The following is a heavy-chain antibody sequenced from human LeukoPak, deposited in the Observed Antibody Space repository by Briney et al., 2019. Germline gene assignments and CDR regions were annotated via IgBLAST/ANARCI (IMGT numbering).Heavy chain of an antibody. J-gene: IGHJ4*02. V-gene: IGHV1-69*01. D-gene: IGHD3-22*01. CDR3: ARGYDYYDSSGYYYFDY. CDR1: GGTFSSYA. CDR2: IIPIFGTA. Sequence: ASVKVSCKASGGTFSSYAISWVRQAPGQGLKWMGGIIPIFGTANYAQKFQGRVTITADESTSTAYMELSSLRSEDTAVYYCARGYDYYDSSGYYYFDYWGQGTLVTVSS.